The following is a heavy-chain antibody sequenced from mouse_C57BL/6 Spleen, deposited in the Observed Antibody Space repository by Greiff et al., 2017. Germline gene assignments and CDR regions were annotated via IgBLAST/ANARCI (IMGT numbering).Heavy chain of an antibody. D-gene: IGHD1-1*01. CDR1: GFTFSDYG. Sequence: EVHLVESGGGLVKPGGSLKLSCAASGFTFSDYGMHWVRQAPEKGLEWVAYISSGSSTIYYADTVKGRFTISRDNAKNTLFLQMTSLRSEDTAMYYCARTGYYGSSPYYFDYWGQGTTLTVSS. V-gene: IGHV5-17*01. CDR2: ISSGSSTI. CDR3: ARTGYYGSSPYYFDY. J-gene: IGHJ2*01.